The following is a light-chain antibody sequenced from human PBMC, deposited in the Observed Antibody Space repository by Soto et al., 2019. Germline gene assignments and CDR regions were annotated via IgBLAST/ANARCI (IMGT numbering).Light chain of an antibody. CDR2: EGS. Sequence: HSALTQPASVSGSPGQSITISCTGTSSDVGSYNLVSWYQQHPGKAPKLMIYEGSKRPSGVSNRFSGSKSGNTASLTISGLQAEDEADYYCCSYAGSSTLVVFGRGTKLTVL. CDR1: SSDVGSYNL. V-gene: IGLV2-23*03. J-gene: IGLJ2*01. CDR3: CSYAGSSTLVV.